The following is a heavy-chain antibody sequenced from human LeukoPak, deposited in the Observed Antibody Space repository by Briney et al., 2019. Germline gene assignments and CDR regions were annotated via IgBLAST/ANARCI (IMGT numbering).Heavy chain of an antibody. J-gene: IGHJ3*02. Sequence: PGGSLRLSCAASGFPFSTYCMNWVRQAPGKGLEWVSYISSSSSIIYYADSVKGRFTISRDNAKNSLYPQMNSLRAEDTAVYYCARGPGGAFDIWGQGTMVTVSS. V-gene: IGHV3-48*01. CDR1: GFPFSTYC. CDR3: ARGPGGAFDI. D-gene: IGHD1-14*01. CDR2: ISSSSSII.